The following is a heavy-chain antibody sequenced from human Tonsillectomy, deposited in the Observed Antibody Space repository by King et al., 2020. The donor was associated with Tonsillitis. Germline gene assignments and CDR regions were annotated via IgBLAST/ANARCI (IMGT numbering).Heavy chain of an antibody. CDR1: GFTFSSYA. CDR2: ISGSGGST. Sequence: VQLVESGGGLVQPGGSLRLSCAASGFTFSSYAMSWVRQAPGKGLEWVSAISGSGGSTYYADSVKGRFTISRDNSKNSLYLQMNSLRAEDTAVYYCAKDLVAGRYDILTADDAFDIWGQGTMVTVSS. V-gene: IGHV3-23*04. J-gene: IGHJ3*02. D-gene: IGHD3-9*01. CDR3: AKDLVAGRYDILTADDAFDI.